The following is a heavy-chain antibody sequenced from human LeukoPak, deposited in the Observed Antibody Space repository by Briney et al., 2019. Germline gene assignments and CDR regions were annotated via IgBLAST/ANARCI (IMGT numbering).Heavy chain of an antibody. CDR1: GFTFDDYA. CDR2: ISWNSGSI. V-gene: IGHV3-9*01. D-gene: IGHD4-4*01. J-gene: IGHJ4*02. Sequence: GGSLRLSCAASGFTFDDYAMHWVRQAPGKGLEWVSGISWNSGSIGYADSVKGRYTISRDNAKNSLYLQMNSLRAEDTALYYCAKALDYSGNLADYWGQGTLVTVSS. CDR3: AKALDYSGNLADY.